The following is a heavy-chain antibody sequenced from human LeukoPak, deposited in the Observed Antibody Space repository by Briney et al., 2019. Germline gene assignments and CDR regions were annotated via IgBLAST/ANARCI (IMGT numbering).Heavy chain of an antibody. CDR2: INPSGGST. Sequence: ASVKVSCKASGYTFTGYYMHWVRQAPGQGLEWMGIINPSGGSTSYAQKFQGRVTMTRDTSTSTVYMELSSLRSEDTAVYYCARGPRGYGRGIYYYYMDVWGKGTTVTISS. CDR1: GYTFTGYY. CDR3: ARGPRGYGRGIYYYYMDV. J-gene: IGHJ6*03. D-gene: IGHD5-12*01. V-gene: IGHV1-46*01.